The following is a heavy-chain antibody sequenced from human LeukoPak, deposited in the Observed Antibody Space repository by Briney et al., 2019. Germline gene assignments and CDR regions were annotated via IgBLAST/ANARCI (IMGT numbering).Heavy chain of an antibody. D-gene: IGHD3-16*01. J-gene: IGHJ5*02. CDR2: INHSGST. Sequence: PSETLSLTCAVYGGSFSGYYWSWIRQPPGKGLEWIGEINHSGSTNYNPSLKSRVTISVDTSKNQFSLKLSSATAADTAVYYCARVVDYDYVWGSYSWFDPWGQGTLVTVSS. V-gene: IGHV4-34*01. CDR1: GGSFSGYY. CDR3: ARVVDYDYVWGSYSWFDP.